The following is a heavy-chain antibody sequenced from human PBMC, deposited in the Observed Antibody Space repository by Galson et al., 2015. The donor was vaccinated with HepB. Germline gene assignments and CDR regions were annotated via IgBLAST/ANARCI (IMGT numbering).Heavy chain of an antibody. CDR2: IYSGGST. V-gene: IGHV3-66*01. Sequence: SLRLSCAASGFTGYTHYMSWVRQAPGKGLEWVSVIYSGGSTYYADSVKGRFVISRDNSRNTLDLQMNTLRAEDTAVYYCARDRPYYYGSIFAMDVWGQGTTVTVSS. CDR1: GFTGYTHY. D-gene: IGHD3-10*01. CDR3: ARDRPYYYGSIFAMDV. J-gene: IGHJ6*02.